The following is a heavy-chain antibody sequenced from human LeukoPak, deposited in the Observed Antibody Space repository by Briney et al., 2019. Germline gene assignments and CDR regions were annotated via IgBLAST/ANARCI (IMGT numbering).Heavy chain of an antibody. CDR3: ARDRVGRAAGTAREVDY. J-gene: IGHJ4*02. CDR1: GFTFSSYS. D-gene: IGHD6-13*01. CDR2: ISSSSSYI. Sequence: GGSLRLSCAASGFTFSSYSMNWVRQAPGKGLEWVSSISSSSSYIYYADSVKGRFTISRDNAKNSLYLQMNSLRAEDTAVYYCARDRVGRAAGTAREVDYWGQGTLVTVSS. V-gene: IGHV3-21*01.